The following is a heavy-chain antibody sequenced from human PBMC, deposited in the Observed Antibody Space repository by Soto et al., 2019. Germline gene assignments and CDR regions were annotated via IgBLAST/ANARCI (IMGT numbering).Heavy chain of an antibody. V-gene: IGHV4-59*01. D-gene: IGHD4-17*01. CDR2: TYYSGGT. CDR3: ARVLTVTTYPFYI. J-gene: IGHJ3*02. Sequence: SETLSLTCTVSGGSISSYSWSCLRQPSGKGLEWIGYTYYSGGTNYNPSLKSRVTIAVDTSKNRFSLKLSSVTAGDTAVFYCARVLTVTTYPFYIWGQGTMVTV. CDR1: GGSISSYS.